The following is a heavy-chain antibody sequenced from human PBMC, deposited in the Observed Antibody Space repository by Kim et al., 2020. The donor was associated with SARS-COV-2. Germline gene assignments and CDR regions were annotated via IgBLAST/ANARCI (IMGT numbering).Heavy chain of an antibody. J-gene: IGHJ5*02. D-gene: IGHD3-3*01. CDR2: INPNSGGT. Sequence: ASVKVSCKASGYTFTGNYMHWVRQAPGQGLEWMGRINPNSGGTNYAQKFQGRVTMTRDTSISTAYMALSRLRSDDTAVYYCARVIADDDYWSGYSSWFDPWGKGTLVTVSS. CDR3: ARVIADDDYWSGYSSWFDP. CDR1: GYTFTGNY. V-gene: IGHV1-2*06.